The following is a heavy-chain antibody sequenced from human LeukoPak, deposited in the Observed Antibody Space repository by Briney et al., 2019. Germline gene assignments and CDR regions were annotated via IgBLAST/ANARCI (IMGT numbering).Heavy chain of an antibody. CDR3: ARHWGRLRFDP. CDR1: GGSINSYY. J-gene: IGHJ5*02. D-gene: IGHD3-16*01. Sequence: SETLSLPFTVSGGSINSYYWSWIRQPPGKGLGWIGYIYYSGSTNYNPSLKSRVTISVDTSKKQFSLQLSSVTAADTAVYYCARHWGRLRFDPWGQGTLVTVSS. CDR2: IYYSGST. V-gene: IGHV4-59*08.